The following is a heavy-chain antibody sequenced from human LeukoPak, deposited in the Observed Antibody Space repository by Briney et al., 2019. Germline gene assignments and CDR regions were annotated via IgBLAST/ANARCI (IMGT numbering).Heavy chain of an antibody. V-gene: IGHV4-34*01. D-gene: IGHD3-3*01. Sequence: SETLSPTCAVYGGSFSGYYWSWIRQPPGKGLEWIGEINHSGSTNYNPSLKSRVTISVDTSKNQFSLKLSSVTAADTAVYYCAGASKRGFLEWKLDYWGQGTLVTVSS. J-gene: IGHJ4*02. CDR3: AGASKRGFLEWKLDY. CDR2: INHSGST. CDR1: GGSFSGYY.